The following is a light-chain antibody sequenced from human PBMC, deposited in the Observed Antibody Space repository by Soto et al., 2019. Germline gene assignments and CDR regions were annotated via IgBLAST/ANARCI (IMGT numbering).Light chain of an antibody. CDR2: GAS. Sequence: EIVLTQSPGTLSLSPGERATLSCRASQSVISTYLAWYQQKPGQPPRLLIYGASSRATGIPDRFSGSGSGTDFTLTISIREPEDFAVYYCQQSGSSPRYTFGQGTKLEIK. CDR3: QQSGSSPRYT. J-gene: IGKJ2*01. V-gene: IGKV3-20*01. CDR1: QSVISTY.